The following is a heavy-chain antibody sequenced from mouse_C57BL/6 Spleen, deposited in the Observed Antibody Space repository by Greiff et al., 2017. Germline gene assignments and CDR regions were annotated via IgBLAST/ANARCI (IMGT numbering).Heavy chain of an antibody. V-gene: IGHV14-1*01. J-gene: IGHJ1*03. CDR2: IDPENGDT. CDR1: GYTINDYY. CDR3: TTDYCSLYWFFDV. Sequence: EVQLQQSGAELVRPGASVKMSCTASGYTINDYYMHWMKQRPEQGLEWIGCIDPENGDTKYAQKFQGKATITADKSSNTAYLQLSRLTSEDTGVFFCTTDYCSLYWFFDVGGTGNTVTVSS. D-gene: IGHD1-1*01.